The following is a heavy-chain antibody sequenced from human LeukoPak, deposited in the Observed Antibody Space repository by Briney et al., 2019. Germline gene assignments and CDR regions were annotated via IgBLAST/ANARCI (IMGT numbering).Heavy chain of an antibody. CDR3: ARKGEHYYNSGKVWPAWFDS. V-gene: IGHV4-59*01. CDR1: GGSINSYY. Sequence: SETLSLTCTISGGSINSYYWSWIRQPPGKGLEWIGYIHYRGSTDYNPSLKSRATISVDTSKNQFSLNLISVTTADTAVYYCARKGEHYYNSGKVWPAWFDSWGQGTLVTVSS. J-gene: IGHJ5*01. CDR2: IHYRGST. D-gene: IGHD3-10*01.